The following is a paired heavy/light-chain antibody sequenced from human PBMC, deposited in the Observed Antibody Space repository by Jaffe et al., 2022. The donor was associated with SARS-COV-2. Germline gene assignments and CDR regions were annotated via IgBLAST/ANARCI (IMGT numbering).Heavy chain of an antibody. CDR1: AFDFSNYG. V-gene: IGHV3-30*18. J-gene: IGHJ6*02. CDR2: ISYDGNNK. Sequence: QVQLVESGGGEVQPGRSLRLSCAASAFDFSNYGMHWVRQAPGKGLEWVALISYDGNNKYYLDSVKGRFTISRDKSKNTLFLQMNNLRGEDTAVYHCAKAAGAFGGIIPGDHYGMDVWGQGTTVTVSS. CDR3: AKAAGAFGGIIPGDHYGMDV. D-gene: IGHD3-16*01.
Light chain of an antibody. CDR2: LGS. Sequence: IAVIQSPLSLPVAPGEPASISCRSSQSLLHNNGYNYLEWYVQKPGQSPQLLIYLGSDRASGVPDRFSGSGSGTDFTLKISRVEAEDVGLYYCMQALQTPHTFGQGTRLEIK. CDR1: QSLLHNNGYNY. J-gene: IGKJ2*01. CDR3: MQALQTPHT. V-gene: IGKV2-28*01.